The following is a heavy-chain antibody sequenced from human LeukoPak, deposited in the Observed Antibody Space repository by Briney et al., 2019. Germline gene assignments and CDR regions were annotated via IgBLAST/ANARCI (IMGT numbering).Heavy chain of an antibody. V-gene: IGHV3-23*01. CDR1: GFTVSSNY. J-gene: IGHJ6*03. Sequence: PGGSLRLSCAASGFTVSSNYMSWVRQAPGKGLEWVSAISGSGGSTYYADSVKGRFTISRDNSKNTLYLQMNSLRAEDTAVYYCAKEGRSADYYYYMDVWGKGTTVTISS. CDR2: ISGSGGST. CDR3: AKEGRSADYYYYMDV. D-gene: IGHD2-15*01.